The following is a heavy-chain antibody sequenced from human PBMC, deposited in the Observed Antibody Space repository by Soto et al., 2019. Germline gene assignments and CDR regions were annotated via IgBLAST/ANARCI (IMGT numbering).Heavy chain of an antibody. D-gene: IGHD1-26*01. CDR1: GFTFSSYG. CDR3: ARWFGATYYYYGMDV. J-gene: IGHJ6*02. Sequence: GGSLRLSCAAPGFTFSSYGMDWVRQAPGKGLEWVEVIWYDGSPEYYADSVKCRFTISRDNSTNTLYLQMNRLRAEVTAVYYCARWFGATYYYYGMDVWRQWTTVTVSS. V-gene: IGHV3-33*01. CDR2: IWYDGSPE.